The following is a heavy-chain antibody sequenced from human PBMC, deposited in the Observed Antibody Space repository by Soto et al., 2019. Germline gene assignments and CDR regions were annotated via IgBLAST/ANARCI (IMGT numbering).Heavy chain of an antibody. CDR2: IYSGGST. J-gene: IGHJ6*02. Sequence: GGSLRLSCAASGFTVSSNYMSWVRQAPGKGLEWVSVIYSGGSTYYADSVKGRFTISRDNSKNTLYLQMNSLRAEDTAVYYCAAAAMVRGGHYYYYGMDVWGQGTTVTVSS. D-gene: IGHD3-10*01. CDR3: AAAAMVRGGHYYYYGMDV. CDR1: GFTVSSNY. V-gene: IGHV3-66*01.